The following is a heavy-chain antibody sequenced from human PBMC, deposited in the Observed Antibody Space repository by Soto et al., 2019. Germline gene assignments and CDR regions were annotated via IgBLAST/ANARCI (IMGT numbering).Heavy chain of an antibody. D-gene: IGHD3-3*01. Sequence: ESGGGVVQPGRSLRLSCAASGFTFSSYGMHWVRQAPGKGLEWVAVISYDGSNKYYADSVKGRFTISRDNSKNTLYLQMNSLRAEDTAVYYCAKDDGDYDFWSGYYLNYFDYWGQGTLVTVSS. CDR3: AKDDGDYDFWSGYYLNYFDY. J-gene: IGHJ4*02. CDR2: ISYDGSNK. CDR1: GFTFSSYG. V-gene: IGHV3-30*18.